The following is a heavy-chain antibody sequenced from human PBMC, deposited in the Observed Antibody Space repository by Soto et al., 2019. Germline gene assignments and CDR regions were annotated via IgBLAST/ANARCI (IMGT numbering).Heavy chain of an antibody. J-gene: IGHJ4*02. CDR1: GGTLSSYA. CDR2: IIPIFGTA. D-gene: IGHD1-26*01. Sequence: SVKVSSKASGGTLSSYAISWVRQAPGQGLEWMGGIIPIFGTANYAQKFQGRVTITADESTSTAYMELSSLRSEDTAVYYCASYLRSYYSLDYWGQGTLVTVSS. CDR3: ASYLRSYYSLDY. V-gene: IGHV1-69*13.